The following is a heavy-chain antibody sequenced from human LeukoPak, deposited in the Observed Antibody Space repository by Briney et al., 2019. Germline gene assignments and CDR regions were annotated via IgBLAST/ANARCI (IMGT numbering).Heavy chain of an antibody. J-gene: IGHJ4*02. CDR3: AKIDCGGGSCYPDY. V-gene: IGHV3-23*01. CDR2: ISGSGGST. CDR1: GFTFSSYA. Sequence: GGPLRLSCAASGFTFSSYAMSWVRQAPGKGLEWVSAISGSGGSTYYADSVKGRFTISRDNSKNTLYLQMNSLRAEDTAVYYCAKIDCGGGSCYPDYWGQGTLVTVSS. D-gene: IGHD2-15*01.